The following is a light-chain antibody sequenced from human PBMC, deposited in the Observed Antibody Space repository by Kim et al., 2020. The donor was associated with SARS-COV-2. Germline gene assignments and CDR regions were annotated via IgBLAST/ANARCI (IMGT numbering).Light chain of an antibody. V-gene: IGLV6-57*04. J-gene: IGLJ3*02. CDR3: QSYDSSNHGV. CDR2: EDN. CDR1: SGSIASNY. Sequence: NFMLTQPHSVSESPGKTVTISCTRSSGSIASNYVQWYQQRPGSAPTTVIYEDNQRPSGVPDRFSGSIDSSSNSASLTISGLKTEYEADYYCQSYDSSNHGVFGGGTQLTVL.